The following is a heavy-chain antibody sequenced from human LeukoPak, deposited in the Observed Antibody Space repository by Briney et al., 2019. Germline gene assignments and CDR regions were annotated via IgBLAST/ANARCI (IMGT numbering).Heavy chain of an antibody. J-gene: IGHJ6*02. CDR1: GYTFTGYY. CDR2: INPNSGGT. Sequence: ASVKVSCKASGYTFTGYYMHWVRQAPGQGLEWMGWINPNSGGTNYAQKFQGWVTMTRDTSISTAYMELSRLRSDDTAVYYCARGSDSSGYYPYYYYGMDVWGQGTTVTVSS. CDR3: ARGSDSSGYYPYYYYGMDV. V-gene: IGHV1-2*04. D-gene: IGHD3-22*01.